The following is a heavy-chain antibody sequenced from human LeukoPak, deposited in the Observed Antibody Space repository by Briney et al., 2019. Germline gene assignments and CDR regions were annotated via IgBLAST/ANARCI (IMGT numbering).Heavy chain of an antibody. D-gene: IGHD4-17*01. CDR1: GFTFSSYA. J-gene: IGHJ6*03. V-gene: IGHV3-23*01. CDR3: AKSSGYGDYGYYYYYMDV. Sequence: GGSLRLSCAASGFTFSSYAMSWVRQAPGEGLEWVSAISGSGYTTYYADSVKGRFTISRDNSENTLYLQMNSLRAEDTAVYYCAKSSGYGDYGYYYYYMDVWGKGTTVTISS. CDR2: ISGSGYTT.